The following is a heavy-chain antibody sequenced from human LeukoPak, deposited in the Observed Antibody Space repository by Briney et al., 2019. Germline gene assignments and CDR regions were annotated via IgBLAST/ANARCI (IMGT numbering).Heavy chain of an antibody. V-gene: IGHV5-51*01. Sequence: GESLKISCKGSGYSFTSYWIAWVRQMPGKGLEWMGIIYPGDSDARYSPSFQGQVTISADKSINTAYLQWSSLKASDSGMYYCARQRGYRMTKDGFDVWGQGTMVTVSS. CDR1: GYSFTSYW. CDR3: ARQRGYRMTKDGFDV. D-gene: IGHD5-18*01. CDR2: IYPGDSDA. J-gene: IGHJ3*01.